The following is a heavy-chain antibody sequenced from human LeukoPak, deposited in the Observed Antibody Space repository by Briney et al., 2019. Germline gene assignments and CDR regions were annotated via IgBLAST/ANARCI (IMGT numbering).Heavy chain of an antibody. CDR2: IYPADSET. Sequence: GESLKISCQASGYTFVNYWIAWVRQMPGKGLEWMGIIYPADSETRYGPSFQGHVTISADDSSSVAYLQWNSLKASDTAMYYCARLQRAHNYVGLDYWGQGTLVTVSS. J-gene: IGHJ4*02. D-gene: IGHD4-11*01. V-gene: IGHV5-51*01. CDR3: ARLQRAHNYVGLDY. CDR1: GYTFVNYW.